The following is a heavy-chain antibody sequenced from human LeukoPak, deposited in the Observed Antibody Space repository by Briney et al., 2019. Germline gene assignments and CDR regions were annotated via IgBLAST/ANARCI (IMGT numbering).Heavy chain of an antibody. J-gene: IGHJ5*02. CDR3: ARRSIAAARLDP. Sequence: GASVKVSCKASGGTFSSYAISWVRQATGQGLEWMGWMNPNSGNTGYAQKFQGRVTMTRNTSISTAYMELSSLRSEDTAVYYCARRSIAAARLDPWGQGTLVTVSS. CDR1: GGTFSSYA. CDR2: MNPNSGNT. D-gene: IGHD6-13*01. V-gene: IGHV1-8*02.